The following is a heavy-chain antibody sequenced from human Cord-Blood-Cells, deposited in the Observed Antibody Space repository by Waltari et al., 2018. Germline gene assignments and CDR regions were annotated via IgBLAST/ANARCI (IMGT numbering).Heavy chain of an antibody. CDR1: GGSFSGYY. CDR3: ARASSLYCSSTSCYDAFDI. V-gene: IGHV4-34*01. J-gene: IGHJ3*02. D-gene: IGHD2-2*01. Sequence: QVQLQQWGAGLLKPSETLSLTCAVYGGSFSGYYWSWIRQPPAKGLEWIGEINHRGSTTDNPSLKSRVTISVDTAKNQFSLKRSSVTTADTAVYYCARASSLYCSSTSCYDAFDIWSQGTMVTVSS. CDR2: INHRGST.